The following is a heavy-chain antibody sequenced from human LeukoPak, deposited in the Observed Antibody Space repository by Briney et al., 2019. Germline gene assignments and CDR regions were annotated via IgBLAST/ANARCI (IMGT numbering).Heavy chain of an antibody. Sequence: HPGGSLRLSCAASGFTFSTYSMNWVRQAPGRGLEWVSYISSSGNTIYYADSVKGRFTISRDNSKNTLYLQMNSLRAEDTAVYYCAKDPLTMVRDEPTGTEFDYWGQGTLVTVSS. CDR2: ISSSGNTI. V-gene: IGHV3-48*01. CDR1: GFTFSTYS. D-gene: IGHD3-10*01. CDR3: AKDPLTMVRDEPTGTEFDY. J-gene: IGHJ4*02.